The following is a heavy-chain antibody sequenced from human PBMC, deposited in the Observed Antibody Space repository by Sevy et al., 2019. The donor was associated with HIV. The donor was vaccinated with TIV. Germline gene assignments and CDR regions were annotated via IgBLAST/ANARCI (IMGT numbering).Heavy chain of an antibody. CDR3: ARQDPTYYYGMDV. D-gene: IGHD1-1*01. J-gene: IGHJ6*02. V-gene: IGHV5-51*01. CDR2: IYPGDSDT. Sequence: HGESLKISCKGSGYSFTSYWIGWVRQMPGKGLEWMGIIYPGDSDTRYSPSFQGQVTISADKSINTAYLQWSSLKASDTAMYYCARQDPTYYYGMDVWGQGTTVTVSS. CDR1: GYSFTSYW.